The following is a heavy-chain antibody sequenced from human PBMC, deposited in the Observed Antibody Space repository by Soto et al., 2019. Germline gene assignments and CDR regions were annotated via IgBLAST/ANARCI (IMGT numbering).Heavy chain of an antibody. J-gene: IGHJ5*02. CDR1: GFTFSDAW. V-gene: IGHV3-15*01. CDR3: TTDLWRIAVVVGSTGYFNP. CDR2: IKSKSDGGTT. D-gene: IGHD2-15*01. Sequence: GGSLRLSCAASGFTFSDAWMSWVRQAQGKGLDWDGRIKSKSDGGTTEYAAPVRGRFTISRDDSKNTLYLQMNSLKTEDTAVYYCTTDLWRIAVVVGSTGYFNPWGQGTPVTVSS.